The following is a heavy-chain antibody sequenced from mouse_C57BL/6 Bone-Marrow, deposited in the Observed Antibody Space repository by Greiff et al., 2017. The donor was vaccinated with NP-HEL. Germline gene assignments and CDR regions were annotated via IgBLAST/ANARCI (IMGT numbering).Heavy chain of an antibody. CDR1: GYTFTSYW. CDR3: ARDYGYDIYAMDY. V-gene: IGHV1-64*01. J-gene: IGHJ4*01. D-gene: IGHD2-2*01. CDR2: IHPNSGST. Sequence: VQLQQPGAELVKPGASVKLSCKASGYTFTSYWMHWVKQRPGQGLEWIGMIHPNSGSTKYNEKFKSKATLSVDKSSSTAYMQLSSLTSEDSAVYYCARDYGYDIYAMDYWGQGTSVTVSS.